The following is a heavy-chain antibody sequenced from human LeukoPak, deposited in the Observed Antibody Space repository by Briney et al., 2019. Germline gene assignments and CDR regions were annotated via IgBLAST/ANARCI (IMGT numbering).Heavy chain of an antibody. V-gene: IGHV4-59*08. Sequence: SETLSLTCTVSGDSICRYYWSCMRHPPGKGLEWIGYINYSGSTNYNPSLKSRVTISVDTSKNQFSLKLTSVTAADTAVYYCAAFSSGPAHFGYWGQGTLVTVSS. CDR1: GDSICRYY. J-gene: IGHJ4*02. CDR2: INYSGST. CDR3: AAFSSGPAHFGY. D-gene: IGHD6-19*01.